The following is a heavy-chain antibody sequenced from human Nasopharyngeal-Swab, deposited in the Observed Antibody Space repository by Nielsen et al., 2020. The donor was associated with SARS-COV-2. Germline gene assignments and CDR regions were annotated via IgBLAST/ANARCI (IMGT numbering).Heavy chain of an antibody. CDR2: VYVNGTT. D-gene: IGHD5-24*01. V-gene: IGHV3-NL1*01. J-gene: IGHJ3*02. CDR1: GFTFSSFG. CDR3: AKDVQGDGYSLCDI. Sequence: GESLKISCAASGFTFSSFGMHWVRQAPGTGLEWVSVVYVNGTTSYADSVKGRFTISRDSSRNTLYLQMNGLIAGDTAVYFCAKDVQGDGYSLCDIWGQGTMFTVSS.